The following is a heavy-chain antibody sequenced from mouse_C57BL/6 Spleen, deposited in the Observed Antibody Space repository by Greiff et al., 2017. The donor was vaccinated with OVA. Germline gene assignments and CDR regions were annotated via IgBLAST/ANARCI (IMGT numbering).Heavy chain of an antibody. J-gene: IGHJ3*01. D-gene: IGHD4-1*01. V-gene: IGHV1-82*01. CDR1: GYAFSSSW. CDR2: IYPGDGDT. CDR3: AREGTLNWDWFAY. Sequence: VQLQQSGPELVKPGASVKISCKASGYAFSSSWMNWVKQRPGKGLEWIGRIYPGDGDTNYNGKFKGKATLTADKSSSTAYMQLSSLTSEDSAVYYCAREGTLNWDWFAYWGQGTLVTVSA.